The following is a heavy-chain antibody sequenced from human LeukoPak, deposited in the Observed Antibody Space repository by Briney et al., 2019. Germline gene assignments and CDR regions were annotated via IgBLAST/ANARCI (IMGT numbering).Heavy chain of an antibody. CDR2: ISGSGGST. Sequence: PGGSLRLSCAASGFTFSTYAMSWVRQAPGKGLEWVSVISGSGGSTYYADSVKGRFTISRDNSKNTLYLQVNSLRAEDAAVYYCAKGTTTLVVTKIDYWGQGTLVTVSS. CDR3: AKGTTTLVVTKIDY. D-gene: IGHD4-23*01. V-gene: IGHV3-23*01. CDR1: GFTFSTYA. J-gene: IGHJ4*02.